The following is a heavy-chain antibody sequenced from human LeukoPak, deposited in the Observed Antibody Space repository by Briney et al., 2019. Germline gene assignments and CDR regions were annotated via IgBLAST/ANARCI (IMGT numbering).Heavy chain of an antibody. V-gene: IGHV3-64*01. CDR3: ARAITGNWNDNGYFDY. Sequence: GGSLRLSCAASGFTFSNYGMHWVRQAPGEGLEYVSGINSNGGSTYYANSVKGRFTISRDNSKNTLYLQVGSLRAEDMAVYYCARAITGNWNDNGYFDYWGQGTLVTVST. D-gene: IGHD1-20*01. CDR2: INSNGGST. J-gene: IGHJ4*02. CDR1: GFTFSNYG.